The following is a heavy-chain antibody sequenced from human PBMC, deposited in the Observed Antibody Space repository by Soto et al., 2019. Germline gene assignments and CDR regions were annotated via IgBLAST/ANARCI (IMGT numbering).Heavy chain of an antibody. CDR3: TKRGSHSYFDY. V-gene: IGHV3-23*01. CDR1: EFAFSSYA. Sequence: EVHLLESGGGLVQPGGSLRLSCAASEFAFSSYAMTWVRLAPGKGLEWVSSISPGVGSTYYADSVKGRFTISRDNSKNTLYLQMNSLSADDTVLYYCTKRGSHSYFDYWGQGTLVTVSS. D-gene: IGHD1-26*01. J-gene: IGHJ4*02. CDR2: ISPGVGST.